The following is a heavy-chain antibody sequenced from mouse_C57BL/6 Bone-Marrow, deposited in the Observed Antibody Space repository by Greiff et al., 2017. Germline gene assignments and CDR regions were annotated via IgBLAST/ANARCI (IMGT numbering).Heavy chain of an antibody. CDR3: AANGAHDY. Sequence: EVQVVESGGGLVKPGGSLKLSCAASGFTFSSYAMSWVRQTPEQGLEWVATISDGGSYTYYPDNVKGRFTISRDTAKNNPYLQMSHLMSYDTATYYCAANGAHDYGGQGTTLTVSS. D-gene: IGHD1-1*01. J-gene: IGHJ2*01. CDR1: GFTFSSYA. CDR2: ISDGGSYT. V-gene: IGHV5-4*01.